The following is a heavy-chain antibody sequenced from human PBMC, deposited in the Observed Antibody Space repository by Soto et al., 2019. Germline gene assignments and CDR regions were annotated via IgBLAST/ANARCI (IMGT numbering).Heavy chain of an antibody. CDR3: AHRIAAARLNLHFDY. V-gene: IGHV2-5*02. CDR1: GFSLTTSGVG. Sequence: QITLKESGPALVKPTQTLTLTCTFSGFSLTTSGVGVGWIRQPPGKALEWLALIYWDDDRRYSPSLNSRLTITKDTSKNHVVLTMTNMDPVDTATYYCAHRIAAARLNLHFDYWGQGTLVTVSS. J-gene: IGHJ4*02. CDR2: IYWDDDR. D-gene: IGHD6-25*01.